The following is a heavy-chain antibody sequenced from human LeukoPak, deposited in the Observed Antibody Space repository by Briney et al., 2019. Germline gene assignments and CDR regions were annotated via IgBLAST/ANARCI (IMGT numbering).Heavy chain of an antibody. CDR1: GFTFNKFP. Sequence: PGRSLRLSCAASGFTFNKFPMHWVRQAPGKGLEWMAAVSSDGNIKNYADSVKGRFTISRGNSKKTLYLQMNSLGPEDAAVYYCARGDGGEVDHWGQGTLVTVSS. CDR2: VSSDGNIK. V-gene: IGHV3-30-3*01. J-gene: IGHJ4*02. D-gene: IGHD3-16*01. CDR3: ARGDGGEVDH.